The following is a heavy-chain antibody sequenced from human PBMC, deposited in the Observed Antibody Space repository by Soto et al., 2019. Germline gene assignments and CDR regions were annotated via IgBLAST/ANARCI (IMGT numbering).Heavy chain of an antibody. D-gene: IGHD1-26*01. CDR3: ARPLYSGSYHQYNWFDP. J-gene: IGHJ5*02. Sequence: LKISRKGSGYSFTSYWSGWVRQMPGKGLEWLGIIYPVDSDTRYRPSFQGQVTISADKSISTAYLQWSSLKASDTAMYYCARPLYSGSYHQYNWFDPWCQGTLVTVSS. CDR2: IYPVDSDT. CDR1: GYSFTSYW. V-gene: IGHV5-51*01.